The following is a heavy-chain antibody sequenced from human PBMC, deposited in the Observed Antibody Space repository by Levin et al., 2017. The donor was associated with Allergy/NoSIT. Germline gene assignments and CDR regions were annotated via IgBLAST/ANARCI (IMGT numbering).Heavy chain of an antibody. D-gene: IGHD4-17*01. J-gene: IGHJ4*02. CDR1: GFTFSNYW. Sequence: GGSLRLSCATSGFTFSNYWMHWVRQVPGKGLVWVSRINGGGLGAVYADSVKGRFTISRDNAKNTLYLQMNSLRAEDTALYYCARGMTTPAIDYWGQGTLVTVSS. V-gene: IGHV3-74*01. CDR3: ARGMTTPAIDY. CDR2: INGGGLGA.